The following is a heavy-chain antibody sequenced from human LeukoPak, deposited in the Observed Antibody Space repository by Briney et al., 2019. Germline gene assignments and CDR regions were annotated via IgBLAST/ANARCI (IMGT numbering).Heavy chain of an antibody. V-gene: IGHV3-53*01. CDR2: IYSGGST. CDR3: ARDLDTYVVLTAYDTFDM. Sequence: GGSLRLSCAASGFTVSSNYMSWVRQAPWKGLEWVSVIYSGGSTYYADSVKGRSTISRDNSENTLYLQMNSLRAEDTAVYYCARDLDTYVVLTAYDTFDMWGQGTTVTVSS. CDR1: GFTVSSNY. J-gene: IGHJ3*02. D-gene: IGHD2-21*02.